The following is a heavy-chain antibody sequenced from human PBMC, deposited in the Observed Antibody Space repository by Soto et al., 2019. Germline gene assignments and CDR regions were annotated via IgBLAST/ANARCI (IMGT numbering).Heavy chain of an antibody. CDR1: GFTFSSYA. Sequence: GGSLRLSCAASGFTFSSYAMSWVRQAPGKGLEWVSAISGSGGSTYYADSVKGRFTISRDNSKNTLYLQMNSLRAEDTAVYYCASRSDYYGSATYYYGMEVWGQGT. CDR3: ASRSDYYGSATYYYGMEV. J-gene: IGHJ6*02. V-gene: IGHV3-23*01. D-gene: IGHD3-10*01. CDR2: ISGSGGST.